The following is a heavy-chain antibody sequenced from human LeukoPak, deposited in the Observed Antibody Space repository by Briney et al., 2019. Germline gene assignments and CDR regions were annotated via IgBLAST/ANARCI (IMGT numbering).Heavy chain of an antibody. D-gene: IGHD3-22*01. CDR3: ARYYYDSSGYSYYYYMDV. CDR2: INPNSGGT. CDR1: GYTLTELS. V-gene: IGHV1-2*02. Sequence: ASVKVSCKVSGYTLTELSMHWVRQAPGQGLEWMGWINPNSGGTNYAQKFQGRVTMTRDTSISTAYMELSRLRSDDTAVYYCARYYYDSSGYSYYYYMDVWGKGTAVTVSS. J-gene: IGHJ6*03.